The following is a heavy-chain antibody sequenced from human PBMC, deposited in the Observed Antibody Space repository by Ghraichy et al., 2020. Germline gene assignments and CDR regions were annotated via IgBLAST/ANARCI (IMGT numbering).Heavy chain of an antibody. Sequence: ASVKVSCKASGYTFTSYAMHWVRQAPGQRLEWMGWINAGNGNTKYSQKFQGRVTITRDTSASTAYMELSSLRSEDTAVYYCARAFNGLVIGPFDPWGQGTLVTVSS. CDR1: GYTFTSYA. J-gene: IGHJ5*02. D-gene: IGHD3/OR15-3a*01. V-gene: IGHV1-3*01. CDR2: INAGNGNT. CDR3: ARAFNGLVIGPFDP.